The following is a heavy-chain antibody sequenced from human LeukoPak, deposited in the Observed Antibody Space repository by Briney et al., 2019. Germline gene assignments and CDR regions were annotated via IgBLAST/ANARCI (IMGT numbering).Heavy chain of an antibody. CDR3: ARHSGSYSDAFGI. CDR1: GYSISSGYY. J-gene: IGHJ3*02. Sequence: SETLSLTCTVSGYSISSGYYWGWIRPPPGKGLEWIGSIYHSGSTYYNPSLKSRVTISVDTSKNQFSLKLSSVTAADTAMYYCARHSGSYSDAFGIWGQGTMVTVSS. CDR2: IYHSGST. D-gene: IGHD1-26*01. V-gene: IGHV4-38-2*02.